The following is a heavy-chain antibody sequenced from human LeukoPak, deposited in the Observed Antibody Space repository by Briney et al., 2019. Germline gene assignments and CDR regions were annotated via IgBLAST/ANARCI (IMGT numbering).Heavy chain of an antibody. D-gene: IGHD1-20*01. Sequence: GGSLRLSCSASGFTFSSYAMTWVRQAPGKGLEWVSLISGGGGGTYYAGSVKGRFTISRDNSKNTLFLQMDNLRADDTAVYSCAKDRSMNNWNAFHFDLWGRGTLVTVSS. CDR3: AKDRSMNNWNAFHFDL. J-gene: IGHJ2*01. CDR1: GFTFSSYA. CDR2: ISGGGGGT. V-gene: IGHV3-23*01.